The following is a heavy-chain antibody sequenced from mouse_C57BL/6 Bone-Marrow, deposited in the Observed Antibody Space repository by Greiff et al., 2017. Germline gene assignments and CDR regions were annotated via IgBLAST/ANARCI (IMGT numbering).Heavy chain of an antibody. CDR2: IYPGSGNT. V-gene: IGHV1-76*01. CDR3: ARRYYYGSSRYWYFDV. Sequence: QVQLQQSGAELVRPGASVKLSCKASGYTFTDYYITWVKQRPGQGLEWIARIYPGSGNTYYNEKFKGKATLTAEKSSSTAYMQLSSLTSEDSAVYFCARRYYYGSSRYWYFDVWGTGTTVTVSS. D-gene: IGHD1-1*01. J-gene: IGHJ1*03. CDR1: GYTFTDYY.